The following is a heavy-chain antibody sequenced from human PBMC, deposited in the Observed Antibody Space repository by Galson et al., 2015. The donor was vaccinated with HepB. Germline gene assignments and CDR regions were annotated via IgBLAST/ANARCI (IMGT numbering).Heavy chain of an antibody. CDR2: IDFSGST. D-gene: IGHD3-9*01. CDR1: GGSISSSSYY. V-gene: IGHV4-61*02. CDR3: ARDHYDILTGYYIGAFDV. J-gene: IGHJ3*01. Sequence: LSLTCTVSGGSISSSSYYWSWIRQPAGKGLEWIGRIDFSGSTNYNPSLKSRVAMSVDTSKNQFSLKLSSVTAADTTVYYCARDHYDILTGYYIGAFDVWSQGTMVTVSS.